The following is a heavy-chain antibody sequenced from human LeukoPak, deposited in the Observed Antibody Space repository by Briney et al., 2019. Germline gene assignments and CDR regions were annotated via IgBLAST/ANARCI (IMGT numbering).Heavy chain of an antibody. CDR2: IYTSGST. V-gene: IGHV4-61*02. D-gene: IGHD1-26*01. CDR1: GGSISSGSYY. Sequence: PSETLSLTCTVSGGSISSGSYYWSWIRQPAGKGLEWIGRIYTSGSTNYDPSLKSRVTISVDTSKNQFSLKLSSVTAADTAVYYCARVRYSGSYRYYYYYMDVWGKGTTVTVSS. J-gene: IGHJ6*03. CDR3: ARVRYSGSYRYYYYYMDV.